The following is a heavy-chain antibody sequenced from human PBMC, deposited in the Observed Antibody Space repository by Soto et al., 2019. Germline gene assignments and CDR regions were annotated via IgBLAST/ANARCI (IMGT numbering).Heavy chain of an antibody. V-gene: IGHV3-30*18. Sequence: LRLSCAASGFTFSSSGMHWVRQAPGKGLEWVAVISYDASKKYYADSVKGRFTISRDNSKETVDLQMNSLRAEDTAVYYCAKEGCSSTSCVAFLDVWGRGTTVTVTS. J-gene: IGHJ6*02. CDR3: AKEGCSSTSCVAFLDV. CDR2: ISYDASKK. CDR1: GFTFSSSG. D-gene: IGHD2-2*01.